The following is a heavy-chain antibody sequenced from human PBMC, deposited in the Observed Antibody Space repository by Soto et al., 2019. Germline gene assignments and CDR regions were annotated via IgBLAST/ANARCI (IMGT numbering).Heavy chain of an antibody. J-gene: IGHJ6*02. V-gene: IGHV5-10-1*01. CDR2: IDPSDSYT. CDR1: GYSFTSYW. Sequence: GESLKISCKGSGYSFTSYWISWVRQMPGKGLEWMGRIDPSDSYTNYSPSFQGHVTISADKSISTAYLQWSSLKASDTAMYYWALSPTIFGVVRYYYGMDVWGQGTTVTVSS. CDR3: ALSPTIFGVVRYYYGMDV. D-gene: IGHD3-3*01.